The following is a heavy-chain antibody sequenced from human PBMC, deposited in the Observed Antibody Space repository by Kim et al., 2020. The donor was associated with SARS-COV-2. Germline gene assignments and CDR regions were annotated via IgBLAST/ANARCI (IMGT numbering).Heavy chain of an antibody. V-gene: IGHV1-3*01. J-gene: IGHJ6*02. CDR2: INAGNGNT. CDR1: GYTFTSYA. CDR3: ARDEQWLVRDYYGMDV. D-gene: IGHD6-19*01. Sequence: ASVKVSCKASGYTFTSYAMHWVRQAPGQRLEWMGWINAGNGNTKYSQKFQGRVTITRDTSASTAYMELSSLRSEDTAVYYCARDEQWLVRDYYGMDVWGQGTTVTVSS.